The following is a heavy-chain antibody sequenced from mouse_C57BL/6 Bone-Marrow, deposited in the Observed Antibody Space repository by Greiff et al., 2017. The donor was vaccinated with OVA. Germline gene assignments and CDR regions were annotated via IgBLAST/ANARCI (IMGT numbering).Heavy chain of an antibody. D-gene: IGHD1-1*01. Sequence: EVQLVESGGGLVQPGGSLKLSCAASGFTFSDYGMAWVRQAPRKGPEWVAFISNLAYSIYYADTVTGRFTISRENAKNTLYLEMSSLRSEDTAMYYCARHYYGSSWGYFDVWGTGTTVTVSS. CDR1: GFTFSDYG. V-gene: IGHV5-15*01. CDR3: ARHYYGSSWGYFDV. CDR2: ISNLAYSI. J-gene: IGHJ1*03.